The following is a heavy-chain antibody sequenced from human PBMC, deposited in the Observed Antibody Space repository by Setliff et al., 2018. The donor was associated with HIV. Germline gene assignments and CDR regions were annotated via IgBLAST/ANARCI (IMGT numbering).Heavy chain of an antibody. J-gene: IGHJ3*02. CDR3: ARVPPEYSSSSQAFDI. V-gene: IGHV4-39*07. CDR2: IYYSGST. CDR1: GGSIISSTYF. Sequence: PSETLSLTCTVSGGSIISSTYFWGWIRQPPGKGLECIGNIYYSGSTSYNPSLKSRVTISVDTSKNQFSLKMRSVTAADTAVYYCARVPPEYSSSSQAFDIWGQGTKVTVSS. D-gene: IGHD6-6*01.